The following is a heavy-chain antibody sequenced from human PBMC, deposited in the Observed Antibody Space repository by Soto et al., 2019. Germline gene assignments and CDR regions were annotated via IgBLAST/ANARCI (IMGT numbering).Heavy chain of an antibody. V-gene: IGHV1-2*04. CDR1: GYTFTGYY. D-gene: IGHD3-10*01. Sequence: ASVKVSCKASGYTFTGYYMHWVRQAPGQGLEWMGWINPNSGGTNYAQKFQGWVTMTRDTSISTAYMELSRLRSDDTAVYYCARDKGADQFIQGGSYMVYYYMDVWGKGTTVTVSS. J-gene: IGHJ6*03. CDR3: ARDKGADQFIQGGSYMVYYYMDV. CDR2: INPNSGGT.